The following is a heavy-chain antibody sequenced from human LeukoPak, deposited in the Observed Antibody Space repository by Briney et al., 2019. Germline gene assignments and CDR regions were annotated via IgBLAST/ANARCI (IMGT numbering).Heavy chain of an antibody. D-gene: IGHD4-17*01. CDR2: INHSGST. J-gene: IGHJ4*02. Sequence: SETLSLTCAVYGGSFSVYYCSWIRQPPGKGLEWIGEINHSGSTNYNPSLKSRVTISVDTSKNQFSLKLSSVTAADTAVYYCARGPNYGDYVGAIYFDYWGQGTLVTVSS. CDR3: ARGPNYGDYVGAIYFDY. CDR1: GGSFSVYY. V-gene: IGHV4-34*01.